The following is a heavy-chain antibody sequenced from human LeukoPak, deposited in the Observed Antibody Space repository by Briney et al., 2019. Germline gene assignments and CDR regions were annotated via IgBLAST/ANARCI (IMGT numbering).Heavy chain of an antibody. CDR1: GYTFTSYG. CDR3: ATGGRWELPRPYAFEI. CDR2: ISAYNGHT. J-gene: IGHJ3*02. D-gene: IGHD1-26*01. V-gene: IGHV1-18*01. Sequence: GASVKVSCTASGYTFTSYGINWVRQAPGQGLEWMGWISAYNGHTNYAQKLQGRVTVSTDTSTSTAYMELRSLRSDDTAVYYCATGGRWELPRPYAFEIWGQGTMVTVSS.